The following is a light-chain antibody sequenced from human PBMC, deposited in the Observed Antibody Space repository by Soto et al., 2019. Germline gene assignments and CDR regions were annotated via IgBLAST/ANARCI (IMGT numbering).Light chain of an antibody. V-gene: IGKV1-9*01. CDR2: AAS. CDR3: QQLNSYPLP. Sequence: DIQLTQSPSFLSASVGDRVTITCRASQGISSYLAWYQQKPGKAPKLLIYAASTLQSGVPSRFSGSGSGTEFTLTISNLQPEDFATYYCQQLNSYPLPFGGGTKVEIQ. CDR1: QGISSY. J-gene: IGKJ4*02.